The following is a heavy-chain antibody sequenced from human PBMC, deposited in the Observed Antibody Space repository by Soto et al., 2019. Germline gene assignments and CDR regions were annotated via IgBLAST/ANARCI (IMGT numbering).Heavy chain of an antibody. V-gene: IGHV4-4*02. CDR3: ARHIAVSGTRGFDF. D-gene: IGHD6-19*01. Sequence: QVHLQESGPGLIKPSGTLSLTCAVSGGSISSNWWSWVRQPPGKGLEWIGEIYHSGSTNYNPSLMNRVTMSMDKSQNHLSLNLNSATAADTAVYYCARHIAVSGTRGFDFWGRGTLVTVSS. CDR1: GGSISSNW. J-gene: IGHJ4*02. CDR2: IYHSGST.